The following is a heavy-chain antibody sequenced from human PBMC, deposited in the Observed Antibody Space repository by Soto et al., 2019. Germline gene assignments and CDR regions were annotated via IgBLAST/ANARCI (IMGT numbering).Heavy chain of an antibody. D-gene: IGHD4-17*01. J-gene: IGHJ4*02. CDR2: ISSSGSTI. CDR1: GFTFSNYE. V-gene: IGHV3-48*03. CDR3: ARESLGGDYPLDY. Sequence: GGSVRLSCAASGFTFSNYEMNWVRQAPGKGLEWVSYISSSGSTIYYADSVKGRFTISRDNAKSSLFLQVSSLRADDTAIYYCARESLGGDYPLDYWGQGTLVTVSS.